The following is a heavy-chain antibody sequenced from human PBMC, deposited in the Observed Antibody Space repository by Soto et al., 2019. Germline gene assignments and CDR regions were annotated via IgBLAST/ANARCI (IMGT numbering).Heavy chain of an antibody. D-gene: IGHD3-10*01. V-gene: IGHV4-31*03. J-gene: IGHJ4*02. CDR2: VSYGGTP. CDR1: GGSISSGNYF. Sequence: QVQLQESGPGLVKPSQTLSLTCTVSGGSISSGNYFWTWVRQHPGKGLEWIAYVSYGGTPYYNPSLKSRVTISRDTSKNQFSLELSSVTAADTAVYYCSRDNSGADYWGQGTLVTVSS. CDR3: SRDNSGADY.